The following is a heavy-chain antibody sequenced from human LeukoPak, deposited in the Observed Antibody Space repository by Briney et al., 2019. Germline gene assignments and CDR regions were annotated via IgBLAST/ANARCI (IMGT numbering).Heavy chain of an antibody. V-gene: IGHV3-74*01. Sequence: GGSLRLSCVASGFTFSSYWMHWVRQGPGKGLVWVSRINSDGSSTNYEDSVKGRFTISRDNAKNTLYLQMNSLRAEDTAAYYCAREEVGASFDFWGQGALVTVSS. CDR2: INSDGSST. CDR3: AREEVGASFDF. J-gene: IGHJ4*02. CDR1: GFTFSSYW. D-gene: IGHD1-26*01.